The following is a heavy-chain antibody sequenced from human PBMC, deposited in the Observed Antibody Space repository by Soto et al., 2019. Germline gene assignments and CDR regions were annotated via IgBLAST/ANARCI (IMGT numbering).Heavy chain of an antibody. CDR1: GGTFSSYA. J-gene: IGHJ6*02. CDR2: IIPISGTA. V-gene: IGHV1-69*12. CDR3: ASHCGGDCYSRSPPYYYYGMDV. Sequence: QVQLVQSGAEVKKPGSSVKVSCKASGGTFSSYAVSWVRQAPGQGLEWRGGIIPISGTADYAQKLQGRVTITADESTSTAYMELSSLRSEDMAVYYCASHCGGDCYSRSPPYYYYGMDVWGQGTTVTVSS. D-gene: IGHD2-21*02.